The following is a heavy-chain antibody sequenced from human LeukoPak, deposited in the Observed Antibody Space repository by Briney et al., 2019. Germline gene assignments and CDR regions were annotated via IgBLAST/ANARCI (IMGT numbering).Heavy chain of an antibody. J-gene: IGHJ5*02. CDR2: IYYSGST. V-gene: IGHV4-59*01. CDR3: ARDRDYYGSGSYYVGWFDP. D-gene: IGHD3-10*01. Sequence: PSETLSLTCTVPGGSISSYYWSWIRQPPGKGLEWIGYIYYSGSTNYNPSLKSRVTISVDTSKNQFSLKLSSVTAADTAVYYCARDRDYYGSGSYYVGWFDPWGQGTLVTVSS. CDR1: GGSISSYY.